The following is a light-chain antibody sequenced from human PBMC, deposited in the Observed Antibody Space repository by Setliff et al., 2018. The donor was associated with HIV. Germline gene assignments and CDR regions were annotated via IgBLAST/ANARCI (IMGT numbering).Light chain of an antibody. J-gene: IGLJ1*01. Sequence: QSALTQPASVSGSPGQSITIPCTGTSSDIGGYNSVSWYQQHPDKAPKLMIYDVTKRPSGVSNRFSGSKSGNTASLTISGLQAEDEADYYCCSYAGSNTFVFGTGTKVTVL. CDR2: DVT. V-gene: IGLV2-23*02. CDR3: CSYAGSNTFV. CDR1: SSDIGGYNS.